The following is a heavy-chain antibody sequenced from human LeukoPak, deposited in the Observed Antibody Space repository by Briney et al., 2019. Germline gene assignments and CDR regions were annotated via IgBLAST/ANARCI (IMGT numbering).Heavy chain of an antibody. D-gene: IGHD6-19*01. CDR1: GFTVSSNY. Sequence: GGSQRLSCAASGFTVSSNYMSWVRQAPGKGLQWVSVIYSGGNTYYADSVKGRFTISRDNAKNSLYLQMNSLRAEDTAVYYCARDLGSGWYGNYFDYWGQGTLVTVSS. J-gene: IGHJ4*02. CDR2: IYSGGNT. V-gene: IGHV3-53*01. CDR3: ARDLGSGWYGNYFDY.